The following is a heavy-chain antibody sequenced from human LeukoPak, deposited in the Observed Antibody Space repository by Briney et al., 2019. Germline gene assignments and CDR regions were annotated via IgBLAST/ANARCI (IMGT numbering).Heavy chain of an antibody. CDR2: ISWNSGSI. J-gene: IGHJ3*02. V-gene: IGHV3-9*01. Sequence: GGSLRLSCAASVFTFDDYAMHWVRQAPGKGLEWVSGISWNSGSIDYADSVKGRFTISRDNAKNSLYLQMNSLRAEDTALYYCAKDSLRTYYESALDIWGQGTMVTVSS. CDR3: AKDSLRTYYESALDI. CDR1: VFTFDDYA. D-gene: IGHD3-22*01.